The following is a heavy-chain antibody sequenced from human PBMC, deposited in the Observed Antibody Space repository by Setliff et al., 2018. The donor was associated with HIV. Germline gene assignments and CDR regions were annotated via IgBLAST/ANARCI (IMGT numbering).Heavy chain of an antibody. Sequence: SETLSLTCTVSGGSIRSSSYYWGWIRQPPGKGLEGIGSIYYNGNTYYNPALTSRVTISVDTSKNQFSLKLSSVTAADTAVYYCATHVLQFLEWLSHFDYWGQGTLVTVSS. CDR2: IYYNGNT. J-gene: IGHJ4*02. CDR1: GGSIRSSSYY. V-gene: IGHV4-39*01. CDR3: ATHVLQFLEWLSHFDY. D-gene: IGHD3-3*01.